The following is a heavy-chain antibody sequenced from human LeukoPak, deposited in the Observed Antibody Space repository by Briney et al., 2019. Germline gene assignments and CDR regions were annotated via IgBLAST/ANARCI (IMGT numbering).Heavy chain of an antibody. Sequence: ASVKVSCKASGYTFTSYGISWVRQAPGQGLEWMGWINPNSGGTNYAQKFQGRVTMTRDTSISTAYMELSRLRSDDTAVYYCARSRREGAFDIWGQGTMVTVSS. CDR2: INPNSGGT. J-gene: IGHJ3*02. CDR3: ARSRREGAFDI. V-gene: IGHV1-2*02. CDR1: GYTFTSYG.